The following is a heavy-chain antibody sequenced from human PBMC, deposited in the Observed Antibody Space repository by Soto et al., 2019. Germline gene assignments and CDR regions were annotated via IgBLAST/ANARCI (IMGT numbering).Heavy chain of an antibody. D-gene: IGHD6-19*01. Sequence: ASVKVSCKASGYTFTSYAMHWVRQAPGQRLEWMGWINAGNGNTKYSQKFQGRVTTTRDTSASTAYMELSSLRSEDTAVYYCARVGSSGWYGDYFDYWGQGTLVTVSS. CDR3: ARVGSSGWYGDYFDY. J-gene: IGHJ4*02. CDR1: GYTFTSYA. CDR2: INAGNGNT. V-gene: IGHV1-3*01.